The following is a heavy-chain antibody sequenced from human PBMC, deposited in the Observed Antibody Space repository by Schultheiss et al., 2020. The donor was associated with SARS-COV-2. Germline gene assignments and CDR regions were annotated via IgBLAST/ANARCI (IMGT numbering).Heavy chain of an antibody. Sequence: SQTLSLTCTVSNVSINTGGYYWSWFRQHPGKGLEWIGYIHYDGSTDYNPSLKSRLTLSVDTSKNQFSLKLSSVTAADTAVYYCASMTRDSSSWLDYWGQGTLVTVSS. CDR3: ASMTRDSSSWLDY. D-gene: IGHD6-13*01. CDR2: IHYDGST. CDR1: NVSINTGGYY. J-gene: IGHJ4*02. V-gene: IGHV4-31*03.